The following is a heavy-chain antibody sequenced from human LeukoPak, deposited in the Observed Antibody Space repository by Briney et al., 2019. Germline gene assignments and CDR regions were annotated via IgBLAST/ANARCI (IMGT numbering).Heavy chain of an antibody. CDR3: ARPYCSGGSCHDFFDY. CDR1: GYTFTDYY. Sequence: GASVKVSCKASGYTFTDYYMHWVRQAPGQGLEWMGWIVPKTGATTYAQKFQGRVTMTRDTSISTAYMELSRRRSDDTAVYYCARPYCSGGSCHDFFDYWGQGTLVTVSS. V-gene: IGHV1-2*02. J-gene: IGHJ4*02. D-gene: IGHD2-15*01. CDR2: IVPKTGAT.